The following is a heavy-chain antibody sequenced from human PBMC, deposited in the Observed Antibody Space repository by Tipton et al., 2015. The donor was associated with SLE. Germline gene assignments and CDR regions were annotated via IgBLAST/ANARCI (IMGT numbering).Heavy chain of an antibody. CDR1: GFTFSSYS. D-gene: IGHD2-15*01. CDR3: AGALLDYYYYMAV. CDR2: ISSSSSYI. V-gene: IGHV3-21*01. Sequence: SLRLSCAASGFTFSSYSMNWVRQAPGKGLEWVSSISSSSSYIYYADSVKGRFTITRDNAKNSLYLQMNSLRAEDTAVYYCAGALLDYYYYMAVWGKWTAVTASS. J-gene: IGHJ6*03.